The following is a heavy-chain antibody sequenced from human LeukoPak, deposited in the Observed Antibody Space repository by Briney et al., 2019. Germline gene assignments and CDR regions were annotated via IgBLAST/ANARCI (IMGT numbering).Heavy chain of an antibody. CDR2: INPNSGGT. J-gene: IGHJ4*02. CDR3: ARDIVATISGPRAY. V-gene: IGHV1-2*02. D-gene: IGHD5-12*01. CDR1: GYTFTGYY. Sequence: ASVKVPCKASGYTFTGYYMHWVRQAPGQGLEWMGWINPNSGGTNYAQKFQGRVTMTRDTSISTAYMELSRLRSDDTAVYYCARDIVATISGPRAYWGQGTLVTVSS.